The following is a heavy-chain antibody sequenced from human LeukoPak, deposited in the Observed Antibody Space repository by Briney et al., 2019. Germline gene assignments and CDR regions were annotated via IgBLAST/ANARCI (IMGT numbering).Heavy chain of an antibody. CDR1: GFTFSNYA. D-gene: IGHD3-10*01. V-gene: IGHV3-23*01. CDR3: AKLPYGSVDY. J-gene: IGHJ4*01. CDR2: ISTSGSNT. Sequence: GGSLRLSCAASGFTFSNYAMSWVRQAPGKGLEWVSTISTSGSNTYYADSVKGRFTIPRDNSKSTLYLQMNSLRADDTAVYYCAKLPYGSVDYWGQGTLVTVSS.